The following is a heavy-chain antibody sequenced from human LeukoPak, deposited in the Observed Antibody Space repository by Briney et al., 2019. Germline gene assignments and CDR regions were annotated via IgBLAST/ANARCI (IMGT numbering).Heavy chain of an antibody. CDR1: GYSFTSYW. CDR3: ARSSYGGNSYYYYGMDV. CDR2: IYPGDSDT. V-gene: IGHV5-51*01. J-gene: IGHJ6*02. D-gene: IGHD4-23*01. Sequence: ESLKISCKGSGYSFTSYWIGWVRQMPGKGLEWMGIIYPGDSDTRYSPSFQGQVTISADKSISTAYLQWSSLKASDTAMYYCARSSYGGNSYYYYGMDVWGQGTTVTVSS.